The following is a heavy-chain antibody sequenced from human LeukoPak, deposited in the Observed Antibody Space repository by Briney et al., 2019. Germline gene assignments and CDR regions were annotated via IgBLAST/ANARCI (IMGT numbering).Heavy chain of an antibody. CDR2: IYYSGST. CDR1: GVSISSYY. D-gene: IGHD4-11*01. CDR3: ARDPTRSGLDY. Sequence: PSETLSLTCTVSGVSISSYYWSWIRQPPGKGLEWIGYIYYSGSTNYNPSLKSRVTISVDTSKNQFSLKLSSVTAADTAVYYCARDPTRSGLDYWGQGTLVTVSS. J-gene: IGHJ4*02. V-gene: IGHV4-59*01.